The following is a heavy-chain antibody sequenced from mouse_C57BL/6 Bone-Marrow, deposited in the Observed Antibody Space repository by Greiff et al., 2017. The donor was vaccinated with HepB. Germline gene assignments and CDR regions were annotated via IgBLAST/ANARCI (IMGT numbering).Heavy chain of an antibody. CDR1: GYTFTDYE. V-gene: IGHV1-15*01. Sequence: VKLQESGAELVRPGASVTLSCKASGYTFTDYEMHWVKQTPVHGLEWIGAIDPETGGTAYNQKFKGKAILTADKSSSTAYMELRSLTSEDSAVYYCTRSSTVVAHFDYWGQGTTLTVSS. CDR3: TRSSTVVAHFDY. CDR2: IDPETGGT. J-gene: IGHJ2*01. D-gene: IGHD1-1*01.